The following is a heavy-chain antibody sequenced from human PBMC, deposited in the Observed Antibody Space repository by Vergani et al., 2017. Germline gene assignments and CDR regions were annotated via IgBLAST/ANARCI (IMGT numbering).Heavy chain of an antibody. J-gene: IGHJ4*02. CDR2: MNPIFGTA. CDR3: ARARGDYGDLYFDY. V-gene: IGHV1-69*13. CDR1: GYTFTSYD. Sequence: QVQLVQSGAEVKKPGASVKVSCKASGYTFTSYDINWVRQATGQGLEWMGWMNPIFGTANYAQKFQGRVTITADESTSTAYMELSSLRSEDTAVYYCARARGDYGDLYFDYWGQGTLVTVSS. D-gene: IGHD4-17*01.